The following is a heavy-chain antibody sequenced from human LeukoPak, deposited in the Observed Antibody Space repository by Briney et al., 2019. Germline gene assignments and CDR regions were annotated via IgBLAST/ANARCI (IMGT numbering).Heavy chain of an antibody. CDR1: VYTFSSYA. CDR2: INAGNGNT. CDR3: ARGGGWNY. V-gene: IGHV1-3*01. D-gene: IGHD6-19*01. J-gene: IGHJ4*02. Sequence: ASVKVSCKATVYTFSSYARHWVRQAPGPRIEWMGWINAGNGNTKYSQKFQGRVTITRDTSASTAYMELSSLRSEDTAVYYCARGGGWNYWGQGTLVTVSS.